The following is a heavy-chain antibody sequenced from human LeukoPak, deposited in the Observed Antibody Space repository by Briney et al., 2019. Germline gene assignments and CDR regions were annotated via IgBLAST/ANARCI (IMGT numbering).Heavy chain of an antibody. J-gene: IGHJ6*02. CDR1: GGSISSSSYY. V-gene: IGHV4-39*01. CDR3: AAWPYYYYYGMDV. Sequence: SETLSLTCTVSGGSISSSSYYWGWIRQPPGKGLEWIGSIYYSGSTYYNPSLKSRVTISVDTSKDQFSLKLSSVTAADTAVYYCAAWPYYYYYGMDVWGQGTTVTVSS. CDR2: IYYSGST.